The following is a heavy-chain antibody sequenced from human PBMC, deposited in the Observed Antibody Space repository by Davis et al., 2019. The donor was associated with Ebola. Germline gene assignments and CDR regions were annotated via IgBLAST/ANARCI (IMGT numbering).Heavy chain of an antibody. V-gene: IGHV3-9*01. D-gene: IGHD1-26*01. J-gene: IGHJ3*02. CDR2: ISWNSGSI. CDR1: GFTFDDYA. CDR3: AKDPLWEPGAFDI. Sequence: PGGSLRLSCAASGFTFDDYAMHWVRQAPGKGLEWASGISWNSGSIGYADFVKGRFTISRDNAKNSLYLQMNSLRAEDTAVYYCAKDPLWEPGAFDIWGQGTMVTVSS.